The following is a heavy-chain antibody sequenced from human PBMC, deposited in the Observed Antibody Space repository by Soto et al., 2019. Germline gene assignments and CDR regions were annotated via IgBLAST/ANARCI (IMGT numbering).Heavy chain of an antibody. V-gene: IGHV3-9*01. CDR2: ISWNSSSI. J-gene: IGHJ4*02. D-gene: IGHD5-18*01. CDR1: GFTFDDYA. CDR3: AKAVGSYGNFDY. Sequence: PGGSLRLSCTASGFTFDDYAMHWVRQAPGKGLEWVSGISWNSSSIGYADSVKGRFTISRDNAKNSLYLQMNSLRAEDTALYYCAKAVGSYGNFDYWGQGTLVTVSS.